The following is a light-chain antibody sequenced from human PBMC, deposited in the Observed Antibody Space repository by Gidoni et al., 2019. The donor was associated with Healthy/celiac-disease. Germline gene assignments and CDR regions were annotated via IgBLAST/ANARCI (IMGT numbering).Light chain of an antibody. CDR2: DAS. CDR3: QQRSNWRGLT. J-gene: IGKJ4*01. CDR1: QSVSSY. V-gene: IGKV3-11*01. Sequence: EIVLTQSPATLSLSPGERATLSCRASQSVSSYLAWYQQKPGQAPRLLIYDASNRATGIPARLSGSGSGTDFTLTISSLEPEDFAVYYCQQRSNWRGLTFXGXTKVEIK.